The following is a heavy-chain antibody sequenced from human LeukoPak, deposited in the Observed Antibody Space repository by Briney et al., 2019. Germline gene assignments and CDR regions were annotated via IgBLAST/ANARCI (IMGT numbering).Heavy chain of an antibody. CDR1: GFTFSNSW. CDR3: ARGDSSSWYAMYYFDY. CDR2: INQDGSEK. V-gene: IGHV3-7*01. D-gene: IGHD6-13*01. J-gene: IGHJ4*02. Sequence: GGSLRLSCAASGFTFSNSWMTWVRQAPGKGLQWVANINQDGSEKYFVDSVKGRFTISRDNAKNSLYLQMNSLRAEDTAVYYCARGDSSSWYAMYYFDYWGQGTLVTVSS.